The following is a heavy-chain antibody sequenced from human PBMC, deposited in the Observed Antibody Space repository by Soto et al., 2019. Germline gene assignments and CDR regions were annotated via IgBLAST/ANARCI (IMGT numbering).Heavy chain of an antibody. J-gene: IGHJ4*02. D-gene: IGHD1-26*01. CDR2: INYSGST. CDR3: ARRYGSAIDY. CDR1: GGSISSYY. V-gene: IGHV4-59*08. Sequence: TSETLSLTCTVSGGSISSYYWSWIRQPPGKGLEWIGYINYSGSTNYNPSLKSRVTISVDTSKNQFSLKLSSVTAADTAVYYCARRYGSAIDYWGQGTLVTVS.